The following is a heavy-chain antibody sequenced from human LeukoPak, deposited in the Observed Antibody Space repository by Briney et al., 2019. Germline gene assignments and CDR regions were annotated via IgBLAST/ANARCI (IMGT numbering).Heavy chain of an antibody. V-gene: IGHV3-7*01. CDR2: IKQDGSER. Sequence: GSLRLSCAASGFTFSDYWLSWVRQAPGKGLEWVANIKQDGSERYYVDSVKGRFTISRDNAKNSLYLQMNSLRAEDTAVYYCARKDCSGGSCYRNFDSWGQGTLVTVSS. D-gene: IGHD2-15*01. J-gene: IGHJ4*02. CDR3: ARKDCSGGSCYRNFDS. CDR1: GFTFSDYW.